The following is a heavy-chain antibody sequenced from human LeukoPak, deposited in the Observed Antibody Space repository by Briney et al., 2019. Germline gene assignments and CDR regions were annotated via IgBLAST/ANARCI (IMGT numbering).Heavy chain of an antibody. CDR2: IYHSGSS. D-gene: IGHD1-26*01. J-gene: IGHJ4*02. CDR1: GVAISGYY. Sequence: SETLSLTCTVSGVAISGYYWSWIRQPPGKGLEWIGYIYHSGSSNYNPSLKSRVTISVDTSKNQFSLKLTSVTAADTAVYYCAREGSSGSYNYWGQGALVTVSS. V-gene: IGHV4-59*01. CDR3: AREGSSGSYNY.